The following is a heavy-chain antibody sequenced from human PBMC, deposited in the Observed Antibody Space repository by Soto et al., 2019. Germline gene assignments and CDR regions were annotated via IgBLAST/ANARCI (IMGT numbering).Heavy chain of an antibody. J-gene: IGHJ5*02. V-gene: IGHV4-39*02. CDR1: GGSISSSSYY. Sequence: PSETLSLTCTVSGGSISSSSYYWGWIRQPPGKGLEWIGSIYYSGSTYYNPSLKSRVTISVDTSKNQFSLKLSSVTAADTAVYYCARDADYSKGGWFDPWGQGTLVTVSS. D-gene: IGHD4-4*01. CDR3: ARDADYSKGGWFDP. CDR2: IYYSGST.